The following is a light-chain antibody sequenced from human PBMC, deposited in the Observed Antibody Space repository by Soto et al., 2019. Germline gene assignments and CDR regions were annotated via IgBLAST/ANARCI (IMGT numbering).Light chain of an antibody. CDR2: LNNDGSH. Sequence: QPVLTQSPSASASLGASVKLTCTLSSGHSSYAIAWHQQQPEKGPRYLMKLNNDGSHSKGDGIPDRFSGSSSGAERSLTISSLQSEDEADYYCQTWGTGTWVFGGGTQLTVL. V-gene: IGLV4-69*01. CDR3: QTWGTGTWV. CDR1: SGHSSYA. J-gene: IGLJ3*02.